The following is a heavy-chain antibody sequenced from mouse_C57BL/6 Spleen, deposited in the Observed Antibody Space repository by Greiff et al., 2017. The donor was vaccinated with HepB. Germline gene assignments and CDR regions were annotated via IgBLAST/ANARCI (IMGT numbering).Heavy chain of an antibody. V-gene: IGHV1-82*01. J-gene: IGHJ4*01. Sequence: VQLQQSGPELVKPGASVKISCKASGYAFSSSWMNWVKQRPGKGLEWIGRIYPGDGDTNYNGKFKGKATLTADKSSSTAYMQLSSMISEDSAVYFCARWGGTDNYFYAMDYWGQGTSVTVSS. CDR1: GYAFSSSW. D-gene: IGHD1-3*01. CDR3: ARWGGTDNYFYAMDY. CDR2: IYPGDGDT.